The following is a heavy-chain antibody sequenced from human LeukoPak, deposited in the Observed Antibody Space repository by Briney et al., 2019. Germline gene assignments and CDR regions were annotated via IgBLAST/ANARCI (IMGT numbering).Heavy chain of an antibody. V-gene: IGHV3-72*01. J-gene: IGHJ4*02. CDR3: SRDATGDH. Sequence: QPGGSLRLSCAVSGSTFSDHYMDWVRQAPGKGLEWVGRSRNRAKSYTTDYAASVKGRFTISRDDSKSTLYLQMNSLETEDTAVYYCSRDATGDHWGQGTLVSVSS. CDR2: SRNRAKSYTT. CDR1: GSTFSDHY.